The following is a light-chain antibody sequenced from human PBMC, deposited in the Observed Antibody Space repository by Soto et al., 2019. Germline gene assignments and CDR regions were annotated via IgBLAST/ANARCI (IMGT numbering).Light chain of an antibody. CDR1: QSISSW. J-gene: IGKJ5*01. CDR3: QQYNTYRMGIT. V-gene: IGKV1-5*03. CDR2: KAS. Sequence: DIQMTQSPSTLSASVGDRATITCRASQSISSWLAWYQQKPGKAPKLLIYKASSLESGVPSRFSGSGSGTEFTLTISSLQPDDFATFYCQQYNTYRMGITFGQGTRLEIK.